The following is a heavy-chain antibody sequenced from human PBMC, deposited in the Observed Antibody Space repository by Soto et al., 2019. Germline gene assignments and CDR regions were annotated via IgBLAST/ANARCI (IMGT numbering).Heavy chain of an antibody. D-gene: IGHD3-3*01. J-gene: IGHJ4*02. Sequence: GGSLRLSCAASGFTFSIYGMHWVRQAPGKGLEWVAVISYDGSNKYYADSVKGRFTISRDNSKNTLYLQMNSLRAEDTAVYYCAGGGVVMDYWGQGTLVTVSS. CDR3: AGGGVVMDY. V-gene: IGHV3-30*03. CDR2: ISYDGSNK. CDR1: GFTFSIYG.